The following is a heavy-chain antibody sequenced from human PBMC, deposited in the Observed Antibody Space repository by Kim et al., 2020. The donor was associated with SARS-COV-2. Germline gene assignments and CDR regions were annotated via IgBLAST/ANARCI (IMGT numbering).Heavy chain of an antibody. CDR3: VRDHLDYDFWNGYHSRWFGP. J-gene: IGHJ5*02. CDR2: ISGSGDTK. Sequence: GGSLRLSCAASGFAFSDFYMNWIRQAPGKGLEWVSYISGSGDTKNYAESVKGRFTITRDNSKNSLYLQMNTLTADDTAVYYCVRDHLDYDFWNGYHSRWFGPWGQGTLVTVSS. V-gene: IGHV3-11*01. D-gene: IGHD3-3*01. CDR1: GFAFSDFY.